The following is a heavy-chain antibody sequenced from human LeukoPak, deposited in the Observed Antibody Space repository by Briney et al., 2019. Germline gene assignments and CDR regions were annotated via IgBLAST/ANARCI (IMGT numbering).Heavy chain of an antibody. V-gene: IGHV4-34*01. CDR3: ARGRGYSNWSNYFDH. Sequence: SETLSLTCAVYGGSFSGYYWSWIRQPPGKGLEWIGEINHSGSTNYNPSLKSRVTISVDTSKNQFSLKLSSVTAADTAVYYCARGRGYSNWSNYFDHWGQGTLVTVSS. J-gene: IGHJ4*02. CDR1: GGSFSGYY. CDR2: INHSGST. D-gene: IGHD4-11*01.